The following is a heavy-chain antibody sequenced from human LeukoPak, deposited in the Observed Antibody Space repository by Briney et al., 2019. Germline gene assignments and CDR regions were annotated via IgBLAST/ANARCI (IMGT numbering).Heavy chain of an antibody. CDR1: GGSFNGYY. CDR2: INHSGST. V-gene: IGHV4-34*01. J-gene: IGHJ4*02. Sequence: SETLSLTCAVYGGSFNGYYWSWIRQPPGKGLEWIGEINHSGSTNYNPSLKSRVTISVDTSKNQFSLKLSSVTAADTAVYYCARGLPTGDYYGSGSYYSPSYYFDYWGQGTLVTVSS. CDR3: ARGLPTGDYYGSGSYYSPSYYFDY. D-gene: IGHD3-10*01.